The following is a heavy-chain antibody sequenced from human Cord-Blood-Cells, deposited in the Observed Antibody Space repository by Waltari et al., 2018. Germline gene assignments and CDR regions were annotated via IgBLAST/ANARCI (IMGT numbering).Heavy chain of an antibody. D-gene: IGHD7-27*01. CDR1: GFTFSSYW. Sequence: EVQLVESGGGLVQPGGSLRLSCAASGFTFSSYWMSWVRQAPGKGLKWVANIKQDGSEKYYVDSVKGRFTISRDNAKNSLYLQMNSLRAEDTAVYYCARELTGGYDAFDIWGQGTMVTVSS. CDR3: ARELTGGYDAFDI. CDR2: IKQDGSEK. V-gene: IGHV3-7*01. J-gene: IGHJ3*02.